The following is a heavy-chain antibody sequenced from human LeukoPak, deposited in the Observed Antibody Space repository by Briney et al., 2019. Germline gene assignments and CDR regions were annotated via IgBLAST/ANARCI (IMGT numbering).Heavy chain of an antibody. Sequence: GGSLRLSCSASGFDFRMHAMHWVRQAPGKGLEWVAMIWRGGNYKFYVDAVKGRCNIFRDDFRSTFYLQMDSPTADDTAVYYCVTDPPDSGWAFWSWGQGALVTVSA. CDR1: GFDFRMHA. V-gene: IGHV3-33*01. CDR2: IWRGGNYK. CDR3: VTDPPDSGWAFWS. J-gene: IGHJ5*02. D-gene: IGHD6-25*01.